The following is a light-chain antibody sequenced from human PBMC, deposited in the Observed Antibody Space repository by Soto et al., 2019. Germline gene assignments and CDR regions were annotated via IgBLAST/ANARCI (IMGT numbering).Light chain of an antibody. Sequence: DIQLTQSPSSLSASVGDKVTITCRASQSIRSYLNWVQQKPGKAPKLLIYDASSLQTGVPSRFSGSGSGTEFTLTISSLQPDDFATYYCQHYNSYSEAFGQGTRWIS. CDR1: QSIRSY. J-gene: IGKJ1*01. CDR2: DAS. V-gene: IGKV1-16*01. CDR3: QHYNSYSEA.